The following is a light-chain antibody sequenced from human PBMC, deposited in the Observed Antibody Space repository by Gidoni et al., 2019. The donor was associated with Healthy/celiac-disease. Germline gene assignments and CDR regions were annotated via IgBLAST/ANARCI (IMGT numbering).Light chain of an antibody. CDR2: AAS. CDR3: QQSYSTPENT. J-gene: IGKJ2*01. Sequence: DIQITQSPSSLSASLGDRVTIPCRASQSISSYLNWYQQKPGKAPKLLIYAASSLQSGVPSRFSGSGSGTDFTLTISSMQPEDVETYYCQQSYSTPENTFXQXTKLEIK. V-gene: IGKV1-39*01. CDR1: QSISSY.